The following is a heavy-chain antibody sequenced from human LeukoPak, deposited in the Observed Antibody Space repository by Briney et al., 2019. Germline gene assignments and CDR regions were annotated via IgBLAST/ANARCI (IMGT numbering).Heavy chain of an antibody. Sequence: SETLSLTCAVYGGSFSGYYWSWIRQPPGKGLEWIGEINHSGSTNYNPSLKSRVTISVDTSKNQFSLKLSSVTAADTAVYYCARGRRRDFQHWGQGTPVTVSS. CDR3: ARGRRRDFQH. CDR1: GGSFSGYY. CDR2: INHSGST. V-gene: IGHV4-34*01. J-gene: IGHJ1*01.